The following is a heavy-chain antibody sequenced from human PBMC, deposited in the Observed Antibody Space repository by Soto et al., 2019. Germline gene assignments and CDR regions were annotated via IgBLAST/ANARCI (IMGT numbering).Heavy chain of an antibody. CDR3: AKDLRHGYNYPIDY. D-gene: IGHD5-12*01. Sequence: GGSLRLSCAASGFTFSTYGIHWVRQAPGQGLEWVAVISFDGTNEYYGDSVKGRFTISRDDSKNTLYLQMHSLRADDTAVYYCAKDLRHGYNYPIDYWGQGTLVTVSS. CDR2: ISFDGTNE. J-gene: IGHJ4*02. CDR1: GFTFSTYG. V-gene: IGHV3-30*18.